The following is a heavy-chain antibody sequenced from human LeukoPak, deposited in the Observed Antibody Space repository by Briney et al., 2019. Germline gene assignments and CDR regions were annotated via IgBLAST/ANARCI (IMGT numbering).Heavy chain of an antibody. D-gene: IGHD4-17*01. CDR2: ISWNGGSI. Sequence: GRSLRLSCAASGFTFDDYAMHWVRQAPGKGLEWVSGISWNGGSIGYADSVKGRFTISRDNAKNSLYLQMNSLRAEDTALYYCAKDGQPTVTTVDYWGQGTLVTVSS. CDR1: GFTFDDYA. V-gene: IGHV3-9*01. CDR3: AKDGQPTVTTVDY. J-gene: IGHJ4*02.